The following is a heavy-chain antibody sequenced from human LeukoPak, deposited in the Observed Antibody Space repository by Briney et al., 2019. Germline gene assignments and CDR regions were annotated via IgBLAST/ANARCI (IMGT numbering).Heavy chain of an antibody. CDR2: INHSGST. D-gene: IGHD3-22*01. J-gene: IGHJ5*02. CDR3: ARRRTYYYDSSGYYPRGCWFDP. CDR1: GGSISSSSYY. Sequence: SETLSLTCTVSGGSISSSSYYWGWIRQPPGKGLEWIGEINHSGSTNYNPSLKSRVTISVDTSKNQFSLKLSSVTAADTAVYYCARRRTYYYDSSGYYPRGCWFDPWGQGTLVTVSS. V-gene: IGHV4-39*07.